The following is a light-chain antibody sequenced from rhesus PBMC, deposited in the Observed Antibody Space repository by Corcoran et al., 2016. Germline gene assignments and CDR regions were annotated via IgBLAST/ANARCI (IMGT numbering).Light chain of an antibody. V-gene: IGKV3S9*01. Sequence: EIVMTQSPATLSLSPGERATLSCRASQSVSSYVAWYQQKPEQAPRLLIYGASSRATGIPDRFSGSGSGTDFTLLISSLEPEDVGVYYCQQYNNWNTFGGGTKVELK. CDR2: GAS. CDR3: QQYNNWNT. CDR1: QSVSSY. J-gene: IGKJ4*01.